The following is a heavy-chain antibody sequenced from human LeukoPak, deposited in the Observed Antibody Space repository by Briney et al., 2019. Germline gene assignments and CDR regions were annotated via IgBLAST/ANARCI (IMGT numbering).Heavy chain of an antibody. D-gene: IGHD3-10*01. CDR2: INHSGST. J-gene: IGHJ4*02. CDR1: GGSFSGYY. V-gene: IGHV4-34*01. CDR3: ARVRARVLLWFGEPTFDY. Sequence: SETLSLTCAVYGGSFSGYYWSWIRQPPGKGLEWIGEINHSGSTNYNPSLKSPVTISVDTSKNQFSLKLSSVTAADTAVYYCARVRARVLLWFGEPTFDYWGQGTLVTVSS.